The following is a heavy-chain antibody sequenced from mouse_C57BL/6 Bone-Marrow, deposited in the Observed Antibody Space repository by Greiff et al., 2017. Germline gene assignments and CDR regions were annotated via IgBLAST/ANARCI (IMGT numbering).Heavy chain of an antibody. CDR1: GYTFTGYW. V-gene: IGHV1-9*01. J-gene: IGHJ4*01. CDR2: ILPGSGST. Sequence: QVQLQQSGAELMKPGASVKLSCKATGYTFTGYWIAWVKQRPGHGLEWIGEILPGSGSTNYNEKFKGKATFTADTSSNTADMQLSSLTTEESAIKYCARGGVHFTTVCSMDYWGRGNAVTVSS. CDR3: ARGGVHFTTVCSMDY. D-gene: IGHD1-1*01.